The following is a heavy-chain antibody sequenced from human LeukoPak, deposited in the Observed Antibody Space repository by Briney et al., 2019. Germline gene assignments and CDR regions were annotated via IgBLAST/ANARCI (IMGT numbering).Heavy chain of an antibody. J-gene: IGHJ6*03. D-gene: IGHD2-2*01. CDR2: ISGSGGSL. CDR3: AKDPVAYYQQGYMDV. CDR1: GFTFNSYA. Sequence: PGGSLRLSCAASGFTFNSYAMSWVRQAPGKGLEWVSIISGSGGSLYYADSVRVRFTISRDNSKITLYLQMNSLRAEDTAVYYCAKDPVAYYQQGYMDVWGKGTTVIVSS. V-gene: IGHV3-23*01.